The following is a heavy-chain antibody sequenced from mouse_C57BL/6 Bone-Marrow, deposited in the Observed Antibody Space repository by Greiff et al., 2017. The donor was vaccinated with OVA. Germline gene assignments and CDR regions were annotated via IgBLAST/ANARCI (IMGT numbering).Heavy chain of an antibody. CDR1: GYTFTEYT. CDR2: FYPGRGSI. D-gene: IGHD2-2*01. Sequence: VQLQESGAELVKPGASVKLSCKASGYTFTEYTIHWVKQRSGQGLEWIGWFYPGRGSIKYNEKFKDKATLTADKSSSTVYMELSRLTSEDSAVYFCARHGASSIYDGYAWFAYWGQGTLVTVSA. J-gene: IGHJ3*01. CDR3: ARHGASSIYDGYAWFAY. V-gene: IGHV1-62-2*01.